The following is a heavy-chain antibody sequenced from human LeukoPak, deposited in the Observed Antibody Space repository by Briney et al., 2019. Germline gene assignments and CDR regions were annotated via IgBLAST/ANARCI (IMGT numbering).Heavy chain of an antibody. CDR1: GLTVSSNY. V-gene: IGHV3-33*08. D-gene: IGHD6-13*01. J-gene: IGHJ3*02. CDR2: IWYDGSNK. Sequence: PGGSLRLSCAASGLTVSSNYMSWVRQAPGKGLEWVAVIWYDGSNKYYADSVKGRFTISRDNSKNTLYLQMNSLRAEDTAVYYCAPLNWVYPDGFDIWGQGTMVTVSS. CDR3: APLNWVYPDGFDI.